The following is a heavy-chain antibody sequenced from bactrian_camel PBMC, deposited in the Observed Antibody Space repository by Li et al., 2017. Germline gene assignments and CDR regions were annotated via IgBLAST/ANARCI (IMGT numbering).Heavy chain of an antibody. J-gene: IGHJ4*01. CDR1: GFTRRSTC. CDR3: AADWWFSSSCDAEYKY. V-gene: IGHV3S1*01. Sequence: HVQLVESGGGSVQAGGSLRLSCRVSPSGFTRRSTCMAWFRQAPGKQREGVAAIYGGGGRPWYANSEKGRFTISQDSVSNTVYLQMNGLKAEDSAMYYCAADWWFSSSCDAEYKYWGQGTQVTVS. CDR2: IYGGGGRP. D-gene: IGHD6*01.